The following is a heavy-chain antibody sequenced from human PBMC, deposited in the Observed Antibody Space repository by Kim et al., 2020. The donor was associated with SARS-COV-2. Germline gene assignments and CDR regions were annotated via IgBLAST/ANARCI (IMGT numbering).Heavy chain of an antibody. J-gene: IGHJ4*02. D-gene: IGHD1-1*01. V-gene: IGHV1-8*01. CDR2: MNPNSGNT. CDR1: GYTFSNYD. Sequence: ASVKVSCKASGYTFSNYDINWVRQATGQGLEWMGWMNPNSGNTGYAQKFQGRVTMTRNTSTSTAYMDLSSLRSEDTAVYYCARRPAWNGDPYYFDYWGRGTLVTVSS. CDR3: ARRPAWNGDPYYFDY.